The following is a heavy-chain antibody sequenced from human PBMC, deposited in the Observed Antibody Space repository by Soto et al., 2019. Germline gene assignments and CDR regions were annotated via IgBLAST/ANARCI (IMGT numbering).Heavy chain of an antibody. Sequence: GGSLRLSFAVSGFTFSSYNMNWVRQAPGKGLEWVSSISSYSRYIYYADSVKGRFTISRDNAKNSLYLQMNSLRAEDTAVYYCARAYCGGDCLWDYYGTDXWGQVTTVTVS. CDR3: ARAYCGGDCLWDYYGTDX. J-gene: IGHJ6*02. V-gene: IGHV3-21*01. D-gene: IGHD2-21*02. CDR2: ISSYSRYI. CDR1: GFTFSSYN.